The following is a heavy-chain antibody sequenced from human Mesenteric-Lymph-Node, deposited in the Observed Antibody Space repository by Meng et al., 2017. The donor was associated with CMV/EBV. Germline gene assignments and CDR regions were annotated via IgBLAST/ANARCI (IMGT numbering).Heavy chain of an antibody. CDR2: ISPDGGGT. CDR3: ARDRRVSYDFWSGPTNYFDY. Sequence: GESLKISYAASGITFSNYWMHWVRQAAGKGLVWVSRISPDGGGTNYADSVKGRFTISRDNAKTSLYLQMNSLRAEDTAVYYCARDRRVSYDFWSGPTNYFDYWGQGTLVTVSS. D-gene: IGHD3-3*01. V-gene: IGHV3-74*01. J-gene: IGHJ4*02. CDR1: GITFSNYW.